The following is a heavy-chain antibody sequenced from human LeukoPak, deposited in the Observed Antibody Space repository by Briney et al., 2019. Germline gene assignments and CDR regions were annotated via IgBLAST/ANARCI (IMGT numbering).Heavy chain of an antibody. J-gene: IGHJ1*01. D-gene: IGHD2-2*01. CDR3: AKDWGQVPASISGH. CDR1: GFTFSSYW. Sequence: GGSLRLSCAASGFTFSSYWMSWVGQAPGKGLEWVSNIKQDGSEKYYVDSVKGRFTISRDNAKNSLYLQMNSLRAEDTAVYYCAKDWGQVPASISGHWGQGTLVTVSS. V-gene: IGHV3-7*01. CDR2: IKQDGSEK.